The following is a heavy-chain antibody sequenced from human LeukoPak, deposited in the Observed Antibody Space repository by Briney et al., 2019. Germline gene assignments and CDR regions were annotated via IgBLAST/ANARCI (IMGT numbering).Heavy chain of an antibody. CDR1: GFTFSNAW. J-gene: IGHJ4*02. CDR3: TTDEHAYYDFWSGYYYSYW. D-gene: IGHD3-3*01. Sequence: GGSLRLSCAASGFTFSNAWMSWVRQAPGKGLEWVGRIKSKTDGGTTDYAAPVKGRFTISSDDSKNTLYLQMNSLKTEDTAVYYCTTDEHAYYDFWSGYYYSYWWGQGILVTVSS. V-gene: IGHV3-15*01. CDR2: IKSKTDGGTT.